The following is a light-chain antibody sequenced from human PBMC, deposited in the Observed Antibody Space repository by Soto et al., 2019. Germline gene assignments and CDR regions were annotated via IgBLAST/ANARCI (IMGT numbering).Light chain of an antibody. CDR2: EVS. Sequence: QSALTQPPSASGSPGQSVTISCTGTSSDIGHYNYISWYQQFPGKAPKLMIYEVSKRPSGVPDRFSGSKSGNTASLTVSGLQAEDEADYYCSSYAGRDNVIFGGGTKVTVL. J-gene: IGLJ2*01. V-gene: IGLV2-8*01. CDR1: SSDIGHYNY. CDR3: SSYAGRDNVI.